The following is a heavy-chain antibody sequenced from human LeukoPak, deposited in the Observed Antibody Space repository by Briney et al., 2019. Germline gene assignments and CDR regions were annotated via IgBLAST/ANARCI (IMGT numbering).Heavy chain of an antibody. V-gene: IGHV4-34*01. Sequence: SETLSLTCAVYGGSFSGYYWSWIRQPPGKGLEWIGEINHSGSTNYNPSLKSRVTISVDTSKNQFSLKLSSVTAADTAVYYCARLFPGIAAAGIYYYYYMDVWGKGTTVTISS. CDR2: INHSGST. CDR1: GGSFSGYY. D-gene: IGHD6-13*01. CDR3: ARLFPGIAAAGIYYYYYMDV. J-gene: IGHJ6*03.